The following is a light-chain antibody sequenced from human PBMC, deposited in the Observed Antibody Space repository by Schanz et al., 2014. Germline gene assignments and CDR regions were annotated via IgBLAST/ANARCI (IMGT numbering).Light chain of an antibody. V-gene: IGKV1-6*01. Sequence: AIQMTQSPSSLSASVGDRVTITCRASQGIRNDLGWYQQKPGKAPTLLIYEASTLQSGVPSRFGGSGSGTDFTLTISSLQPEDFATYFCQQANSFPYTFGPGTKVDIK. J-gene: IGKJ3*01. CDR3: QQANSFPYT. CDR2: EAS. CDR1: QGIRND.